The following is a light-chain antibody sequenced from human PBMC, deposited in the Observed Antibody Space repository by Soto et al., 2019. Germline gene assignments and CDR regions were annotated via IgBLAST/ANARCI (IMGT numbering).Light chain of an antibody. J-gene: IGLJ1*01. Sequence: QSVLTQPASVSGSPGQSITISCTGTSSDVGDFKYVSWYRQHPGRAPKLLIYEVSHRPSGISNRFSGSKSGNTAFLAISGLQAEDESDYYCTSYTSSSTYVFGTATKLTVL. CDR3: TSYTSSSTYV. CDR1: SSDVGDFKY. V-gene: IGLV2-14*01. CDR2: EVS.